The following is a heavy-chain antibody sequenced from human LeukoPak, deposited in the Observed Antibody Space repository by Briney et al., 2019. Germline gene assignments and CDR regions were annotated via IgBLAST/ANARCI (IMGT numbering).Heavy chain of an antibody. D-gene: IGHD6-19*01. J-gene: IGHJ6*02. V-gene: IGHV1-69*13. Sequence: SVKVSCKASGGTFSSCAISWVRQAPGQGLEWMGGIIPIFGTANYAQKFQGRVTITADESTSTAYMELSSLRSEDPAVYYCARKAVAGTAYYYYGMDVWGQGTTVTVSS. CDR3: ARKAVAGTAYYYYGMDV. CDR2: IIPIFGTA. CDR1: GGTFSSCA.